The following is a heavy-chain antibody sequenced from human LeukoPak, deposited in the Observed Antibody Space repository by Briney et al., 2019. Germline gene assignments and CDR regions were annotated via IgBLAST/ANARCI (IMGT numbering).Heavy chain of an antibody. CDR3: ARDNYGSGSLLLDNWFDP. CDR2: IYYSGST. V-gene: IGHV4-59*01. CDR1: GGSISSYY. D-gene: IGHD3-10*01. J-gene: IGHJ5*02. Sequence: PSETLSLTCTASGGSISSYYWSWIRQPPGKGLEWIGYIYYSGSTNYNPSLKSRVTISVDTSKNQFSLKLSSVTAADTAVYYCARDNYGSGSLLLDNWFDPWGQGTLVTVSS.